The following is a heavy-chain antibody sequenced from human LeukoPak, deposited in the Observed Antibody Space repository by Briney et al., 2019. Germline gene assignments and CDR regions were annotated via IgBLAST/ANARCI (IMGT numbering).Heavy chain of an antibody. CDR2: ISSSGSTI. CDR3: ASDAYQYCSGGSCSDY. D-gene: IGHD2-15*01. CDR1: GFTFSDYY. Sequence: GGSLRLSCAASGFTFSDYYMSWIRQAPGKGLEWVSYISSSGSTIYYADSVKGRFTISRDNAKNSPYLQMNSLRAEDTAVYYCASDAYQYCSGGSCSDYWGQGTLVTVSS. V-gene: IGHV3-11*01. J-gene: IGHJ4*02.